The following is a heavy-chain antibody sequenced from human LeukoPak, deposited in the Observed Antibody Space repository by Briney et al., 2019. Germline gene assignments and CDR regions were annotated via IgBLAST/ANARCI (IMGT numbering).Heavy chain of an antibody. D-gene: IGHD3-9*01. Sequence: GGSLRLSCAASGFTFGHHWMHWVRQVPGEGLVWVSRIKEDGTYTSYADSVKGRFTISRDNAKNTLYLQMNSLRAEDTAAYYCARDFDMGITPGDDFDYWGQGTLVTVSS. J-gene: IGHJ4*01. CDR2: IKEDGTYT. CDR1: GFTFGHHW. V-gene: IGHV3-74*01. CDR3: ARDFDMGITPGDDFDY.